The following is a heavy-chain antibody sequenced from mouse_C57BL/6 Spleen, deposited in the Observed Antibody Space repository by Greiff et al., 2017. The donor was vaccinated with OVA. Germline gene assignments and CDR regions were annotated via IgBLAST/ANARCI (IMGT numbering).Heavy chain of an antibody. J-gene: IGHJ4*01. CDR1: GYTFTSYW. CDR2: IHPNSGST. CDR3: ARAGAQATNYYAMDY. V-gene: IGHV1-64*01. D-gene: IGHD3-2*02. Sequence: VQLQQPGAELVKPGASVKLSCKASGYTFTSYWMHWVKQRPGQGLEWIGMIHPNSGSTNYNEKFKSKATLTVDKSSSTAYMQLSSLTSEDSAVYYSARAGAQATNYYAMDYWGQGTSVTVSS.